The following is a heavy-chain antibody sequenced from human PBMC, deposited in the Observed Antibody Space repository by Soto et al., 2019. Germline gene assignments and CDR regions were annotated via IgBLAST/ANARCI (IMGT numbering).Heavy chain of an antibody. Sequence: ASVKVSCKASGYTFTGYYMHWVRQAPGRGLQWMGWMNPNNGGTNNAQKFQGRVTMTRDTSISTAYMELSRLRSDDTSVYYCARETAAVDYWGQGTLVTVSS. J-gene: IGHJ4*02. V-gene: IGHV1-2*02. CDR1: GYTFTGYY. D-gene: IGHD6-13*01. CDR3: ARETAAVDY. CDR2: MNPNNGGT.